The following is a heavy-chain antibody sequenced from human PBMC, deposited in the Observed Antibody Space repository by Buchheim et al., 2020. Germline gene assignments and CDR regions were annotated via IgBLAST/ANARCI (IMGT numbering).Heavy chain of an antibody. CDR3: ARDKLAYDYGMDV. D-gene: IGHD4-23*01. V-gene: IGHV3-11*01. Sequence: QEQLVESGGGLVKPGGSLRLSCAASGFTFGDHQITWVRQAPGKGLEWVSYISKSGRAVYYADSVRGRFTISRDNTKKSLYLEMTSLTPEDTAVYYCARDKLAYDYGMDVWGHGTT. CDR2: ISKSGRAV. J-gene: IGHJ6*02. CDR1: GFTFGDHQ.